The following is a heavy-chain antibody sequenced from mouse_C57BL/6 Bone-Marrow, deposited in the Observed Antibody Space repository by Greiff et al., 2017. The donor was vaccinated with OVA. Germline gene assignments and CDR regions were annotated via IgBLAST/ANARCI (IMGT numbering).Heavy chain of an antibody. CDR2: IFPGSGRT. CDR1: GYTFTDYY. CDR3: ARGRDPAWFAY. Sequence: QVQLQQSGPELVKPGASVKISCKASGYTFTDYYINWVKQRPGQGLEWSGWIFPGSGRTYYSATCKCTATLTVYQSSSTAYMLLSSLTSEDSAVYFCARGRDPAWFAYWGQGTLVTVSA. V-gene: IGHV1-75*01. J-gene: IGHJ3*01.